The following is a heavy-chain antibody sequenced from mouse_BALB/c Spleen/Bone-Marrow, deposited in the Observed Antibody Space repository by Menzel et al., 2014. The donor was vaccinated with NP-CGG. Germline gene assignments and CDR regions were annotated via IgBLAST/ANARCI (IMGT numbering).Heavy chain of an antibody. D-gene: IGHD4-1*01. CDR2: INPGSGGI. CDR1: GYAFTNYL. CDR3: ARELGRGFAY. Sequence: VQVVESGAELVRPGTSVTVSCKAPGYAFTNYLIEWVKQRPGQGLEWIGVINPGSGGINYNEKFRVKATLTADKSSSIVYMQLSSLTSDDSAVYFCARELGRGFAYWGQGTLVTVSA. J-gene: IGHJ3*01. V-gene: IGHV1-54*01.